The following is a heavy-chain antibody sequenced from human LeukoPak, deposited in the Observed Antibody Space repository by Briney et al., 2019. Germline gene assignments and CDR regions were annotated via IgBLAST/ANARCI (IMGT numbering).Heavy chain of an antibody. CDR2: IYYSGST. V-gene: IGHV4-59*12. CDR1: GGSISSYY. D-gene: IGHD3-22*01. CDR3: ALDENYYDSSGLNY. Sequence: SETLSLTCTVSGGSISSYYWSWIRQPPGKGLEWIGYIYYSGSTNYNPSLKSRVSISLDTSKNQFSLKLSSVTAADTAVYYCALDENYYDSSGLNYWGQGTLVTVSS. J-gene: IGHJ4*02.